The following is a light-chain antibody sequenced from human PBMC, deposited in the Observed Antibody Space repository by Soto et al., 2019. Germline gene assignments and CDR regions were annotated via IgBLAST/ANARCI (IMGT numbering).Light chain of an antibody. V-gene: IGKV4-1*01. CDR3: QQYYSTPLP. CDR1: QSVFYTSNNKNY. CDR2: WAS. J-gene: IGKJ4*01. Sequence: DIVMTQSPDSLAVSLGEGATINCRSSQSVFYTSNNKNYLAWYQQRPGQPPKLLLYWASNRESGVPDRFSGSGSGPDFTLTISRLQPEDGAVYFCQQYYSTPLPFGGGTKVEIK.